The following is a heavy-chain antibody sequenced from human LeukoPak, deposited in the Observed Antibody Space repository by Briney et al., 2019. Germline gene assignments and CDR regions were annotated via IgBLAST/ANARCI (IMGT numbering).Heavy chain of an antibody. D-gene: IGHD6-13*01. CDR2: IIPIFGTA. J-gene: IGHJ4*02. CDR1: GGTFSSYA. CDR3: ARDRYSSSWYYLDY. V-gene: IGHV1-69*05. Sequence: GASVKASCKASGGTFSSYAISWVRQAPGQGLEWMGGIIPIFGTANYAQKFQGRVTITTDESTSTAYMELSSLRSEGTAVYYCARDRYSSSWYYLDYWGQGTLVTVSS.